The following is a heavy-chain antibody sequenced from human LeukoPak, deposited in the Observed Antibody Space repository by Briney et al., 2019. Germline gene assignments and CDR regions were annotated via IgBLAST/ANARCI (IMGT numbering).Heavy chain of an antibody. J-gene: IGHJ4*02. CDR1: GGSISSGSYY. CDR3: ASGLVATTFYFDY. CDR2: IYTSGST. V-gene: IGHV4-61*02. D-gene: IGHD5-12*01. Sequence: SETLSLTCTVSGGSISSGSYYWSWIRQPAGKGLEWIGRIYTSGSTNYNPSLKSRVTISVDTSKNQFSLKLSSVTAADTAVYYCASGLVATTFYFDYWGQGTLVTVSS.